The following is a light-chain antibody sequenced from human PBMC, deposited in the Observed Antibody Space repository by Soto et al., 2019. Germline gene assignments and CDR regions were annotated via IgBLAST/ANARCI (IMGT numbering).Light chain of an antibody. CDR1: QSLVHGDGNTY. Sequence: DIVMTQTPLSSPVTLGQPASISCRSSQSLVHGDGNTYLSWLQQRPGQPPRLLIYMISNRFSGVPDRFSGSGAGTDFTLKISRVKAEDVGVYYCMQATQPYTFGQGTKLEIK. V-gene: IGKV2-24*01. CDR2: MIS. CDR3: MQATQPYT. J-gene: IGKJ2*01.